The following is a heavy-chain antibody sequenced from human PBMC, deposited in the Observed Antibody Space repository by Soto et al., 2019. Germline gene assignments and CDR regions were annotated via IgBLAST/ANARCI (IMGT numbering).Heavy chain of an antibody. J-gene: IGHJ5*02. CDR1: GLTFSSYA. V-gene: IGHV3-23*01. CDR3: AKDPSSWYPDWCDP. D-gene: IGHD6-13*01. Sequence: EVQLLESGGGLVQPGGSLRLSCAASGLTFSSYAMSWVRQAPGKGLEWVSAISGSGGSTYYADSVKGRFTISTDNSKNTLNLQMNSRIAEDTAVYYWAKDPSSWYPDWCDPWGQGTLVTVSS. CDR2: ISGSGGST.